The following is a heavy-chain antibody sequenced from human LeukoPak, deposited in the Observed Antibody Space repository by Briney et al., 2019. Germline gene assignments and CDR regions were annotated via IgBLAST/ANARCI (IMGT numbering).Heavy chain of an antibody. V-gene: IGHV3-7*01. CDR1: GFTFSSYW. Sequence: GGSLRLSCAASGFTFSSYWMSWVRQAPGKGLEWVANIKQDGSEKYYVDSVKGRFTISRDNAKNSLYLQMNSLRAEDTAVYYCARENTDTAMKMVWGSPKTNAFDIWGQGTMVTVSS. CDR2: IKQDGSEK. D-gene: IGHD5-18*01. CDR3: ARENTDTAMKMVWGSPKTNAFDI. J-gene: IGHJ3*02.